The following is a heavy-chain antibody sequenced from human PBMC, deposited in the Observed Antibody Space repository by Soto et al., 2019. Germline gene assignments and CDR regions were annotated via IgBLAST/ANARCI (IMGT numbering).Heavy chain of an antibody. J-gene: IGHJ5*02. CDR2: INPNSGGT. D-gene: IGHD2-15*01. Sequence: AASVKVSCKASGYTFTGYYMHWVRQAPGQGLEWMGWINPNSGGTNYGQKFQGWVTMTRDTSISTAYMELSRLRSDDTAVYYCARSLAAPNNWFDPWGQGTLVTVSS. V-gene: IGHV1-2*04. CDR3: ARSLAAPNNWFDP. CDR1: GYTFTGYY.